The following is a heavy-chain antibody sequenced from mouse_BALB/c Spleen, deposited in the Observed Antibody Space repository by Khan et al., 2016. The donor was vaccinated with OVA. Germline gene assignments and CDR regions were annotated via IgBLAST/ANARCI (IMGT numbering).Heavy chain of an antibody. CDR2: INPNNGDS. J-gene: IGHJ3*01. D-gene: IGHD2-1*01. Sequence: QVQLQQSGAELVKPGTSVKISCKASGYTFTSYYMYWVKQRPGQGLEWIGGINPNNGDSNFNEKFKSKATLTVDKSSSTAYMQLGILTSEDSAVYYCARSRYGNPFAYWGQGTLVTVSA. V-gene: IGHV1S81*02. CDR1: GYTFTSYY. CDR3: ARSRYGNPFAY.